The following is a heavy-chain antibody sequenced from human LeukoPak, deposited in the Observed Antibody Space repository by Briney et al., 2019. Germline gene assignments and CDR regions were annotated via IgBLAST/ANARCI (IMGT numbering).Heavy chain of an antibody. D-gene: IGHD2-15*01. CDR1: GYTFTSYG. J-gene: IGHJ4*02. CDR3: ARDSAYCSGGSCYSGVTDY. V-gene: IGHV1-18*01. Sequence: WASVKVSCKASGYTFTSYGISWVRQAPGQGLEWMGWISAYNGNTNYAQELQGRVTMTTDTSTSTAYMELRSLRSDDTAVYYCARDSAYCSGGSCYSGVTDYWGQGTLVTVSS. CDR2: ISAYNGNT.